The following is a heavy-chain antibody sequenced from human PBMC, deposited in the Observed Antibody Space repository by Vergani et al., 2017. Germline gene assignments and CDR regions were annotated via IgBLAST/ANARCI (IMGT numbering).Heavy chain of an antibody. V-gene: IGHV4-59*01. CDR2: IYYSGST. Sequence: QVQLQESGPGLVKPSETLSLTCTVSGGSISSYYWSWIRQPPGKGLEWVGYIYYSGSTNDNPSLKSRVTIPVDTSKYQFSLKLSYVTAADTAVYYCARVGGAGGSPPDYYYYGMDVWGQGPTVTVSS. D-gene: IGHD3-10*01. CDR3: ARVGGAGGSPPDYYYYGMDV. CDR1: GGSISSYY. J-gene: IGHJ6*02.